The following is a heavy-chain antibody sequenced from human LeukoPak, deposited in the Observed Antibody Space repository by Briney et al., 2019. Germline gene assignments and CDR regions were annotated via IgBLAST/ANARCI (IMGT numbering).Heavy chain of an antibody. CDR3: ARAPWTRDSSGYYYQYWYFDL. V-gene: IGHV3-20*04. J-gene: IGHJ2*01. D-gene: IGHD3-22*01. CDR1: GFTFDDYG. CDR2: INWNGGST. Sequence: GGSLRLSCAASGFTFDDYGMSWVRQAPGKGLEWVSGINWNGGSTGYADSVKGRFTISRDNSKNSLYLQMNSLRAEDTALYYCARAPWTRDSSGYYYQYWYFDLCGRGTLVTVSS.